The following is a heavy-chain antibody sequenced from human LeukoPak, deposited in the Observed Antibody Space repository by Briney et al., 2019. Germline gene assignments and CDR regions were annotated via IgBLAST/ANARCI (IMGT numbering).Heavy chain of an antibody. Sequence: PGGSLRLSCAASGFTFDDYAMHWVRQAPGKVLERVSLISGDGGSTYYANSVKGRFTISRDNSKNSLYLQMNSLRTEDTALYYCAKDESGYSVYWGQGTLVTVSS. J-gene: IGHJ4*02. CDR2: ISGDGGST. V-gene: IGHV3-43*02. D-gene: IGHD3-3*01. CDR3: AKDESGYSVY. CDR1: GFTFDDYA.